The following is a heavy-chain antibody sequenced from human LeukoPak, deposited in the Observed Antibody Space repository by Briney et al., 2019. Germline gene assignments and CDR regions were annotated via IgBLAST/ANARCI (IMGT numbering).Heavy chain of an antibody. CDR2: ISISSSYI. CDR3: ARGPSGDRIGENYFDY. D-gene: IGHD3-10*01. Sequence: GGSLRLSCAASGFTFSSYSMNWVRQAPGKGLEWVSSISISSSYIYYADSVKGRFTIYRDNAKNSLYLQMNSLRAEDTAVYYCARGPSGDRIGENYFDYWGQGTLVTVSS. CDR1: GFTFSSYS. J-gene: IGHJ4*02. V-gene: IGHV3-21*01.